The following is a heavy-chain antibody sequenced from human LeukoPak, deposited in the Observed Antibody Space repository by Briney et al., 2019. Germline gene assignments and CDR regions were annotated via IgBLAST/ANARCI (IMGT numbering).Heavy chain of an antibody. J-gene: IGHJ4*02. CDR3: ARLATDSGILTGSDY. D-gene: IGHD3-9*01. V-gene: IGHV4-59*08. Sequence: PSETLSLTCTVSGGSISGYYWSWVRQPPLKGLEWIGYIYSSGITRYSPSLKSRLTISVDTSKNQFSLRLSSVTAADTALYYCARLATDSGILTGSDYWGQGTLVTVSS. CDR2: IYSSGIT. CDR1: GGSISGYY.